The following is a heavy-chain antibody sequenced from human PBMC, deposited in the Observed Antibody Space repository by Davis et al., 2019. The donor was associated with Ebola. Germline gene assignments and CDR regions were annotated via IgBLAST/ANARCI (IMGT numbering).Heavy chain of an antibody. CDR1: GDSVSTAG. V-gene: IGHV6-1*01. J-gene: IGHJ4*02. Sequence: HSQTLSLTCAISGDSVSTAGWNWIRQSPSRGLEWLGRTYYKSKWYNDYAESVKSRINISPDTAKNQFSLQLNSVTPEDTAVYYCARGWLRSKFDYWGRGTLVTVSS. CDR2: TYYKSKWYN. CDR3: ARGWLRSKFDY. D-gene: IGHD5-12*01.